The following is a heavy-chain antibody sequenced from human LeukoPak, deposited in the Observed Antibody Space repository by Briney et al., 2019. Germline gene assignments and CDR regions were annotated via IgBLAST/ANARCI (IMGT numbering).Heavy chain of an antibody. Sequence: GASVKVSCKASGGTFSSYAISWVRQAPGQGLEWMGGIIPIFGTANYAQKFQGRVTITADESTSTAYMELSSLRSEDTAVYYCARARYSYGISLDYYYRDVWAKGPRSPSP. D-gene: IGHD5-18*01. CDR1: GGTFSSYA. V-gene: IGHV1-69*13. J-gene: IGHJ6*03. CDR2: IIPIFGTA. CDR3: ARARYSYGISLDYYYRDV.